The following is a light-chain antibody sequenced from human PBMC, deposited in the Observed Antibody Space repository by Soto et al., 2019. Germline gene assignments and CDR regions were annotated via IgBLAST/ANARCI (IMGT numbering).Light chain of an antibody. J-gene: IGLJ1*01. CDR3: CSYRTSNTRQIV. V-gene: IGLV2-14*03. Sequence: TSSDVGGYNYISWYQHHPGKAPKLMIYDVSNRPSGVSNRLSGSKSGNTASLSISGLQPEDEADYYCCSYRTSNTRQIVCGTGTKVTVL. CDR2: DVS. CDR1: SSDVGGYNY.